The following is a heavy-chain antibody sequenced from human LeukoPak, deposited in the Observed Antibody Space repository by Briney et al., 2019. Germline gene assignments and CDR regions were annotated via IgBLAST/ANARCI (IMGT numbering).Heavy chain of an antibody. CDR2: ISYDGSNK. V-gene: IGHV3-30*01. J-gene: IGHJ4*02. Sequence: GRSLRLSCAASGFTFSSYAMHWVRQAPGKGLEWVAVISYDGSNKYYADSVKGRFTISRDNSKNTLYLRMNSLRAEDTAVYYCARDTSGYCTNGVCYDFDYWGQGTLVTVSS. CDR3: ARDTSGYCTNGVCYDFDY. CDR1: GFTFSSYA. D-gene: IGHD2-8*01.